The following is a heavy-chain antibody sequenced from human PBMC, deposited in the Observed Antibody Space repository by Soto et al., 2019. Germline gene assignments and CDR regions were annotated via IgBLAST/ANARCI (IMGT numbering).Heavy chain of an antibody. J-gene: IGHJ5*02. V-gene: IGHV5-51*01. CDR2: IYPGDSDT. CDR3: ARGLHYYDSSGSGDNWFDP. D-gene: IGHD3-22*01. CDR1: GYSFTSYW. Sequence: GESLKISCKGSGYSFTSYWIGWVRQMPGKGLEWMGIIYPGDSDTRYSPSFQGQVTISADKSISTAYLQWSSLKASDTAMRYCARGLHYYDSSGSGDNWFDPWGQGTLVTVSS.